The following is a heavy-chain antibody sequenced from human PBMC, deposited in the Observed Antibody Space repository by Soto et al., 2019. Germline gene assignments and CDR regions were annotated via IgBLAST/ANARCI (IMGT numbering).Heavy chain of an antibody. CDR1: GGSINYYY. Sequence: SETLSLTCTVSGGSINYYYWSWIRQPPGKGLEWIGYIYYSGSTNYNPSLKSRVTISVDTSKNQFSLKLSSVTAADTAVYYCGRVRLSLEGSGDVGYYFDYWGQGTLVTVSS. CDR2: IYYSGST. CDR3: GRVRLSLEGSGDVGYYFDY. J-gene: IGHJ4*02. D-gene: IGHD4-17*01. V-gene: IGHV4-59*01.